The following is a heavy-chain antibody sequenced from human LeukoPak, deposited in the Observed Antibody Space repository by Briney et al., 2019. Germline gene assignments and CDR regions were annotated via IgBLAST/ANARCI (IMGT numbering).Heavy chain of an antibody. D-gene: IGHD2-2*01. Sequence: SETLSLTCTVSGGSISSYYWSWIRQPAGKGLEWIGRIYTSGSTNYDPSLKSRVTMSVDTSKNQFSLKLSSVTAVDTAVYYCSGYCSSTSCYGIDYWGQGTLVTVSS. J-gene: IGHJ4*02. V-gene: IGHV4-4*07. CDR2: IYTSGST. CDR3: SGYCSSTSCYGIDY. CDR1: GGSISSYY.